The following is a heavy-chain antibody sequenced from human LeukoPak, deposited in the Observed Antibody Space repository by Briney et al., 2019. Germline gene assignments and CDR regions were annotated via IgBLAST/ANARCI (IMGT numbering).Heavy chain of an antibody. J-gene: IGHJ5*02. CDR2: ISISGYST. Sequence: PGGSLRLSCAASGFTFNNYYMSWIRRAPGKGLEWISYISISGYSTYYADSVKGRFTISRDNAKNSLYLRMNNLRPEDTAFYYCARRYDFWSGYYGWFDPWGQGTLVTVSS. D-gene: IGHD3-3*01. CDR1: GFTFNNYY. V-gene: IGHV3-11*04. CDR3: ARRYDFWSGYYGWFDP.